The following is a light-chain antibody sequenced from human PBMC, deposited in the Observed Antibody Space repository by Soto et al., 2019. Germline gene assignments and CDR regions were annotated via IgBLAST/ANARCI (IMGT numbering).Light chain of an antibody. CDR1: RASIGSNT. CDR2: NNN. CDR3: AAWDDSLSGPV. V-gene: IGLV1-44*01. Sequence: QSVLTQPPSASRTPGQRVTISCSGSRASIGSNTVTWYQHLPGAAPKLLVYNNNQRPSGVPDPFSGSKSDTSASLAISGLQFEDEAVYYCAAWDDSLSGPVFGGGTKVTVL. J-gene: IGLJ3*02.